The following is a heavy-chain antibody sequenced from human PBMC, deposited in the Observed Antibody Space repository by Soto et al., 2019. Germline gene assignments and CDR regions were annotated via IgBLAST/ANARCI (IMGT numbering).Heavy chain of an antibody. CDR2: IWYDGSNK. J-gene: IGHJ4*02. Sequence: QVQLVESGGGVVQPGRSLRLSCAASGFTFSSYGMHWVRQAPGKGLEWVAVIWYDGSNKYYADSVKGRFTISRDNFKNTLYLQMNGLRAEDTAVYYCARDGVDTAIGFSLGGQGTLFTVSS. V-gene: IGHV3-33*01. D-gene: IGHD5-18*01. CDR3: ARDGVDTAIGFSL. CDR1: GFTFSSYG.